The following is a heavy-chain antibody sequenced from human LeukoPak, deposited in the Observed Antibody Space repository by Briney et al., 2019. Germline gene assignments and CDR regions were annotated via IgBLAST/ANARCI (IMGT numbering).Heavy chain of an antibody. Sequence: GGSLRLSCAAPGFTFDDYAIHWVRQAPGKGLEWVSLISGDGGTTYYADSLKGRFTIFRDNSKNSLSLQMNSLRTEDTALYYCASQTNYYYGSGTYWGAFDIWGQGTMVTVSS. V-gene: IGHV3-43*02. D-gene: IGHD3-10*01. CDR1: GFTFDDYA. CDR3: ASQTNYYYGSGTYWGAFDI. J-gene: IGHJ3*02. CDR2: ISGDGGTT.